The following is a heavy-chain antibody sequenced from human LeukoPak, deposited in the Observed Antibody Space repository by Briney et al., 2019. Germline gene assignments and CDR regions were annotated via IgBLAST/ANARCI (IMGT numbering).Heavy chain of an antibody. J-gene: IGHJ4*02. CDR2: IYHSGST. Sequence: SETLSLTCTVSGYSISSGYYWGWIRQPPGKGLEWIGSIYHSGSTYYNPSLKSRVTISVDTSKNQFSLKLSSVTAADTAVYYCARERGIQLWSPPYYFDYWGQGTLVTVSS. CDR3: ARERGIQLWSPPYYFDY. CDR1: GYSISSGYY. V-gene: IGHV4-38-2*02. D-gene: IGHD5-18*01.